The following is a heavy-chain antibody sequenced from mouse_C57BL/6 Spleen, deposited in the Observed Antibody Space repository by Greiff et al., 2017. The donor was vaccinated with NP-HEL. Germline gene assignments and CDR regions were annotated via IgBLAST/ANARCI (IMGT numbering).Heavy chain of an antibody. D-gene: IGHD1-3*01. J-gene: IGHJ4*01. CDR3: ASSNNSEAMDY. V-gene: IGHV1-4*01. CDR1: GYTFTSYT. Sequence: VQLQQSGAELARPGASVKMSCKASGYTFTSYTMHWVKQRPGQGLEWIGYINPSSGYTKYNQKFKDKATLTADKSSSTAYMQLSSLTSEDSAVYYCASSNNSEAMDYWGQGTSVTVSS. CDR2: INPSSGYT.